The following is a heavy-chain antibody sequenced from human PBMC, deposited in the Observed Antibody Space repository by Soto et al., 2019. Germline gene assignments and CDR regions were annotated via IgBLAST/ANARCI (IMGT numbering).Heavy chain of an antibody. D-gene: IGHD3-22*01. CDR2: IYYSGST. J-gene: IGHJ4*02. CDR1: GGSISSGDYY. CDR3: ARDSYDSSGSSGYSFDY. V-gene: IGHV4-30-4*01. Sequence: QVQLQESGPGLVKPSQTLSLTCTVSGGSISSGDYYWNWIRQPPGKGLEWIGYIYYSGSTYYNPSLNSRVTIPVDTSKNQFSLKLSSVTAADTAVYYCARDSYDSSGSSGYSFDYWGQGTLVTVSS.